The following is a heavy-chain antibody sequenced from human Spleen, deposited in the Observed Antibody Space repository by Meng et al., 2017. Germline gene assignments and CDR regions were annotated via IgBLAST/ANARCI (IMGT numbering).Heavy chain of an antibody. CDR3: ARRVHDGSGHHYFDY. D-gene: IGHD3-22*01. CDR2: IGYSGTI. CDR1: GGSTTSTSYY. J-gene: IGHJ4*02. Sequence: QVHLQESGPGLVKPSETLSLTGTVTGGSTTSTSYYWDWIRQSPAKGLEWIGTIGYSGTIVYNPSLSSRVTMTLDTSNNQFSLKLSSVTAPDTAVYYCARRVHDGSGHHYFDYWGQGTLVTVSS. V-gene: IGHV4-39*01.